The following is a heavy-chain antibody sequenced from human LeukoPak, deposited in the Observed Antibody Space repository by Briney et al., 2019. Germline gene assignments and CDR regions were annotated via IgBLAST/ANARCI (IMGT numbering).Heavy chain of an antibody. D-gene: IGHD3-10*01. V-gene: IGHV4-59*01. CDR1: GGSISSYY. CDR3: ARGLWFGEISFDY. CDR2: IYYSGST. J-gene: IGHJ4*02. Sequence: SETLSLTRTVSGGSISSYYWSWIRQPPGKGLEWIGYIYYSGSTNYNPSLKSRVTISVDTSKNQFSLKLSSVTAADTAVYYCARGLWFGEISFDYWGQGTLVTVSS.